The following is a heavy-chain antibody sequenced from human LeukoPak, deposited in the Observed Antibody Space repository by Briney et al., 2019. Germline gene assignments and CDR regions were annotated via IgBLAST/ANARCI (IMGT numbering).Heavy chain of an antibody. J-gene: IGHJ6*02. V-gene: IGHV3-30*04. Sequence: GRSLRLSCAASGFTFNSYAMHWVRQSPGKGLEWVAVISYDGSNKDHAGCVKGRVTISRDNSRNTLYLQMNSLRVEDTAVYYCARGGTEIYYRYYGMDVWGQGTTVTVSS. CDR3: ARGGTEIYYRYYGMDV. CDR2: ISYDGSNK. CDR1: GFTFNSYA. D-gene: IGHD3-22*01.